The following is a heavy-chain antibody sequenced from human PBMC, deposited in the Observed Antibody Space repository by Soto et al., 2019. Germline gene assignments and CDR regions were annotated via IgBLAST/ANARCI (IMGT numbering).Heavy chain of an antibody. J-gene: IGHJ3*01. Sequence: QVQLVQSGAEVKKPGASVKVSCKTSGYTFTGYGINWVRQAPGHGLEWMGWISVFNGNTKYGQNIQDRVIMTTDTSTSTAYMELRSLRSDDAAVYFCGRDGSCGIIDSWGQGTMLIVSS. CDR3: GRDGSCGIIDS. D-gene: IGHD2-15*01. V-gene: IGHV1-18*01. CDR1: GYTFTGYG. CDR2: ISVFNGNT.